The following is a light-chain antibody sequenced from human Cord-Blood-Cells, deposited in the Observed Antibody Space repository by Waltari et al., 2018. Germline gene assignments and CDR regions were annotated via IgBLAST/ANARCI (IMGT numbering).Light chain of an antibody. CDR1: SSAVGGYNY. Sequence: QSALTQPRPVSGSPGQSVTISCTGTSSAVGGYNYVSWYQQPPGKAPKLMIYDVSKRPSGVPDRFSGSKSGNTASLTISGLQAEDEADYYCCSYAGSYTVVFGGGTKLTVL. CDR3: CSYAGSYTVV. V-gene: IGLV2-11*01. J-gene: IGLJ2*01. CDR2: DVS.